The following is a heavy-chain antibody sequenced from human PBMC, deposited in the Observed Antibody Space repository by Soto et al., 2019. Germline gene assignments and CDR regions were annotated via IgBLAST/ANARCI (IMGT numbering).Heavy chain of an antibody. D-gene: IGHD3-3*01. V-gene: IGHV1-8*01. CDR1: GYTFTSYD. J-gene: IGHJ6*02. CDR3: ARGVGLRWIFGVVRYYGMDV. CDR2: MNPNSGNT. Sequence: GASVKVSCKASGYTFTSYDINWVRQATGQGLELMGWMNPNSGNTGYAQKFQGRVTMTRNTSISTAYMELSSLRSEDTAVYYCARGVGLRWIFGVVRYYGMDVWGQGTTVTVSS.